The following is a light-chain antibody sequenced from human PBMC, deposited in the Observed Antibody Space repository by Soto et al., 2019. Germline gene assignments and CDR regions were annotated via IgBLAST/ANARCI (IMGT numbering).Light chain of an antibody. Sequence: DIQMTQSRSTLSGSVGDRVASTCRASQTISSWLAWYQQKPGKAPKLLIYKASTLKSGVPSRFSGSGSGTEFTLTISSLQPDDFATYYCQHYNSYSEAVGQGTKGDIK. V-gene: IGKV1-5*03. CDR3: QHYNSYSEA. J-gene: IGKJ1*01. CDR1: QTISSW. CDR2: KAS.